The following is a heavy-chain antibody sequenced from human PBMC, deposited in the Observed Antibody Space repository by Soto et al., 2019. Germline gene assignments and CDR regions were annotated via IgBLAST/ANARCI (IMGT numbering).Heavy chain of an antibody. Sequence: SETLSLTCGVSGGTIRSPDWWTWVRQPPGKGLEWIGEIFQSGSTNYTPSLESRVTISVDKSKNQFSLTLTSVTAAGTAVYFCARGRGRYSSGWSWFDPWGQGILVTVSS. CDR1: GGTIRSPDW. J-gene: IGHJ5*02. CDR3: ARGRGRYSSGWSWFDP. V-gene: IGHV4-4*02. D-gene: IGHD6-19*01. CDR2: IFQSGST.